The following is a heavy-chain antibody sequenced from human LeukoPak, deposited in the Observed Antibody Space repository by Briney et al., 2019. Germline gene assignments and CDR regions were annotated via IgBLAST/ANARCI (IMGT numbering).Heavy chain of an antibody. CDR1: GFIFSSYG. D-gene: IGHD1-26*01. J-gene: IGHJ4*02. CDR3: ARDSSGSYSRFDY. CDR2: ISSLSNNI. V-gene: IGHV3-21*01. Sequence: GGSLRLSCGASGFIFSSYGMNWVRQAPGERLEWVSSISSLSNNIYYADSVKGRFTISRDNAKNSLYLLMNSLRVEDSAVYYCARDSSGSYSRFDYWGQGTLVTVSS.